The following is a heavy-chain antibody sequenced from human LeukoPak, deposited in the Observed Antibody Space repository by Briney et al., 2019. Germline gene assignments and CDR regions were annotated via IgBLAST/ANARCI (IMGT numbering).Heavy chain of an antibody. CDR1: GGSISSSSYY. D-gene: IGHD1-1*01. CDR3: ARVATTVYHYYYYMDV. CDR2: IYYSGST. Sequence: PSETLSLTCTVSGGSISSSSYYWGWIRQPPGKGLEWIGSIYYSGSTYYNPSLKSRVTISVDTSKNQFSLKLSSVTAADTAVYYCARVATTVYHYYYYMDVWGKGTTVTVSS. V-gene: IGHV4-39*07. J-gene: IGHJ6*03.